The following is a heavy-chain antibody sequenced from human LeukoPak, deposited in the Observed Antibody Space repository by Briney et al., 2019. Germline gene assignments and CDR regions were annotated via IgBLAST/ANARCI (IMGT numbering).Heavy chain of an antibody. CDR2: IYSGGST. V-gene: IGHV3-66*01. D-gene: IGHD3-16*01. CDR3: ARGDEGGFDY. CDR1: GFTVSSNY. J-gene: IGHJ4*02. Sequence: PGGSLRLSCAASGFTVSSNYMSWVRQAPGKGLEWVSVIYSGGSTYYADSVKGRFTISRDNSKNTVCLQMNSLTAEDTAVYYCARGDEGGFDYWGQGTLVTVSS.